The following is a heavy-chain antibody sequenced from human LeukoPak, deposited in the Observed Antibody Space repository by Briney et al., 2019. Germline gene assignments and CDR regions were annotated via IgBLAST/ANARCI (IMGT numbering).Heavy chain of an antibody. Sequence: ASVKVSCKASGYTFTSYDINWVRQATGQGLEWMGWMNPNSGNTGYAQKFQGRVTITRNTSISTAYMELSSLRSEDTAVYYCARVDGDYVTGGVYYMDVWGKGTTVTVSS. J-gene: IGHJ6*03. V-gene: IGHV1-8*01. CDR3: ARVDGDYVTGGVYYMDV. D-gene: IGHD4-17*01. CDR2: MNPNSGNT. CDR1: GYTFTSYD.